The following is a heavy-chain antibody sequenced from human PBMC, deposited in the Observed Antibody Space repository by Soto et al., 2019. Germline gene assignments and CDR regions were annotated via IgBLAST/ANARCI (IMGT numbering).Heavy chain of an antibody. Sequence: VQLVESGGGVVQPGRSLRLSCAASGFTFSSYAMHWVRQAPGKGLEWVAVISYDGSNKYYADSVKGRFTISRDNSKNTLYLQMNSLRAEDTAVYYCARDQGATGAVYCFDYWGQGTLVTVSS. V-gene: IGHV3-30-3*01. J-gene: IGHJ4*02. D-gene: IGHD5-12*01. CDR1: GFTFSSYA. CDR3: ARDQGATGAVYCFDY. CDR2: ISYDGSNK.